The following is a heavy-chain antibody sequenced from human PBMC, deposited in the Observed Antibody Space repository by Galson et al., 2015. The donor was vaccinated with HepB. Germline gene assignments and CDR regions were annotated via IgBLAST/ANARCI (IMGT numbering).Heavy chain of an antibody. V-gene: IGHV3-73*01. Sequence: SLRLSCAASGFTFSGSAVHWVRQASGKGLEWVGRIRSKANNYATANAASVKGRFTISRDDSKNTAYLHMNSLKTEDTAVYYCSFSYGFTRGINAEYFHHWGQGTLVTVSS. J-gene: IGHJ1*01. CDR3: SFSYGFTRGINAEYFHH. CDR1: GFTFSGSA. D-gene: IGHD3-16*02. CDR2: IRSKANNYAT.